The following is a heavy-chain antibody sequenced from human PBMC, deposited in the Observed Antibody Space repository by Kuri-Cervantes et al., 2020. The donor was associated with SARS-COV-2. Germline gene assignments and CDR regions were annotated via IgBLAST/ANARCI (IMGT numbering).Heavy chain of an antibody. CDR2: FDPEDGET. D-gene: IGHD3-3*01. CDR1: GYTLTELS. Sequence: ASVKVSCKVSGYTLTELSMHWVRQAPGKGLEWMGGFDPEDGETIYAQKFQGRVTMTRDTSTSTVYMELSSLRSEDTAVYYCTTDRITIFGVVIYDYFDYWGQGTLVTVSS. J-gene: IGHJ4*02. CDR3: TTDRITIFGVVIYDYFDY. V-gene: IGHV1-24*01.